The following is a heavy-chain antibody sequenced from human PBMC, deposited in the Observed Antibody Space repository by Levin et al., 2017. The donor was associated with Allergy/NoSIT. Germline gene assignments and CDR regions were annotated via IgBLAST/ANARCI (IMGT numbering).Heavy chain of an antibody. J-gene: IGHJ4*02. Sequence: ASVKVSCKASGYTFTSYAMHWVRQAPGQRLEWMGWINAGNGNTKYSQKFQGRVTITRDTSASTAYMELSSLRSEDTAVYYCARVRFYYDSSGYYLYWGQGTLVTVSS. CDR1: GYTFTSYA. D-gene: IGHD3-22*01. CDR2: INAGNGNT. V-gene: IGHV1-3*01. CDR3: ARVRFYYDSSGYYLY.